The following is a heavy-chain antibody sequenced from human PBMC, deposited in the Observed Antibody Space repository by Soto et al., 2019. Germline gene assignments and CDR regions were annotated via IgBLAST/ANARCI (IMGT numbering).Heavy chain of an antibody. CDR2: VKRKSDGETT. CDR3: VAGSPFEY. V-gene: IGHV3-15*05. CDR1: GFIFGDAW. Sequence: GVSLRLSCAGSGFIFGDAWLSWVRQAPGKGLEWVGRVKRKSDGETTDYAAPVTGRFTISRDDSKPTVYLQMNSLKIEDTGIYYCVAGSPFEYWGQGTPVTVSS. J-gene: IGHJ4*02. D-gene: IGHD1-26*01.